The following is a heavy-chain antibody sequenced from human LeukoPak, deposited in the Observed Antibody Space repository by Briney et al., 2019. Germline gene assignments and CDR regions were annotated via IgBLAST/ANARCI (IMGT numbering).Heavy chain of an antibody. CDR2: ISNNGGST. Sequence: GGSLRLSCSASGFTFNTYAMHWVRRAPGKGLEYVSVISNNGGSTYYADSVKGRFTISRDNSKNTLYLQMTSLRAEDTAVYYCVKAGEIWFGESYYFDYWGQGTLVTVSS. V-gene: IGHV3-64D*06. CDR3: VKAGEIWFGESYYFDY. D-gene: IGHD3-10*01. CDR1: GFTFNTYA. J-gene: IGHJ4*02.